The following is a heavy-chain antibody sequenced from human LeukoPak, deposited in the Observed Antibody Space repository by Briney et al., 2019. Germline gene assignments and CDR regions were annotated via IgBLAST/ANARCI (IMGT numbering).Heavy chain of an antibody. V-gene: IGHV3-48*04. CDR2: ISSSSSTI. CDR1: GFTFSSYA. Sequence: GSLRLSCAASGFTFSSYAMNWVRQAPGKGLEWVSYISSSSSTIYYADSVKGRFTISRDNAKNSLYLQMNSLRAEDTAVYYCIYGGNSLDYWGQGTLVTVSS. CDR3: IYGGNSLDY. D-gene: IGHD4-17*01. J-gene: IGHJ4*02.